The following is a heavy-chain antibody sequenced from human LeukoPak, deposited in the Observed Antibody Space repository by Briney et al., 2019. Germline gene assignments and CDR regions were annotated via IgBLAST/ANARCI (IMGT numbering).Heavy chain of an antibody. V-gene: IGHV3-74*01. CDR3: ARPSVAGPYFDF. D-gene: IGHD6-19*01. CDR1: GFTFITFW. CDR2: INNDGSNT. J-gene: IGHJ4*02. Sequence: HPGGSLRLSCAASGFTFITFWMHWVRQAPGKGLVCVSRINNDGSNTNYAHSVKGRITISRDNARNTLYLQMNSLRVEDTAVYYCARPSVAGPYFDFWGQGTLVTVSS.